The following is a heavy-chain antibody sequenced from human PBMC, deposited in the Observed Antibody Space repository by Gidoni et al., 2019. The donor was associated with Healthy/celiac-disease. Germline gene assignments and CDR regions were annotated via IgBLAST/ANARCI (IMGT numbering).Heavy chain of an antibody. CDR2: IWYDGSNK. CDR1: GFPFSSYG. D-gene: IGHD1-26*01. Sequence: QVQLVESGGGVVQPGRSLRLSCAASGFPFSSYGMHWVRQAPGKGLEWVAVIWYDGSNKYYADSVKGRFTISRDNSKNTLYLQMNSLRAEDTAVYYCAREHSGSYLARAFDIWGQGTMVTVSS. CDR3: AREHSGSYLARAFDI. J-gene: IGHJ3*02. V-gene: IGHV3-33*01.